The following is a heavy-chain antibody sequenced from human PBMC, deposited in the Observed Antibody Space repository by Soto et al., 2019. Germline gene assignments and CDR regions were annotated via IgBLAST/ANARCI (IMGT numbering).Heavy chain of an antibody. Sequence: QVQLVQSGAEVKKPGSSVKVSCKASGGTFSSYAISWVRQAPGQGLEWMGGIIPIFGAANYAQMFQGRVTITADESTSTAYMELSSLRSEDTAVYYCARDLGLVIGYYYGMDVWGQGTTVTVSS. D-gene: IGHD3-9*01. V-gene: IGHV1-69*01. J-gene: IGHJ6*02. CDR2: IIPIFGAA. CDR3: ARDLGLVIGYYYGMDV. CDR1: GGTFSSYA.